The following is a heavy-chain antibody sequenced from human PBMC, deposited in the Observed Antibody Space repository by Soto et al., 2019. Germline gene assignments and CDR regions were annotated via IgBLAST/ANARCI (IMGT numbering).Heavy chain of an antibody. CDR1: GYTFTSYA. CDR3: ARDLSPGAAAEYNWFDP. D-gene: IGHD6-13*01. V-gene: IGHV1-3*01. CDR2: INAGNGNT. Sequence: ASVKVSCKASGYTFTSYAMHWVRQAPGQRLEWMGWINAGNGNTKYSQKFQGRVTITRDTSASTAYMELSSLRSEDTAVYYCARDLSPGAAAEYNWFDPWGQGTLVTVSS. J-gene: IGHJ5*02.